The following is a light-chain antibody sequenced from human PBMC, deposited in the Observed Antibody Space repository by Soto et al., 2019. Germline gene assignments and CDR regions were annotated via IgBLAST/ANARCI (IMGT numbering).Light chain of an antibody. CDR1: SSDVGRYNY. CDR3: SSYTTSKSVV. Sequence: QSALTQPASVSGSPGQSITISCTGSSSDVGRYNYVSWYQHHPGKAPKLMTFEVSNRPSGVSIRFSGSKSGNTASLTISGLQAEDEADYYCSSYTTSKSVVFGGGTKVTVL. J-gene: IGLJ2*01. CDR2: EVS. V-gene: IGLV2-14*01.